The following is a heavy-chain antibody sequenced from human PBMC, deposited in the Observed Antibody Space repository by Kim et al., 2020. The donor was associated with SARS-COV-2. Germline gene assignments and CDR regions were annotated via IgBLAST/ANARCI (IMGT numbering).Heavy chain of an antibody. CDR3: TTIPLDYGDLPLIYYYYGMDV. D-gene: IGHD4-17*01. CDR1: GFTFGDYA. V-gene: IGHV3-49*03. CDR2: IRSKAYGGTT. J-gene: IGHJ6*02. Sequence: GGSLRLSCTASGFTFGDYAMSWFRQAPGKGLEWVGFIRSKAYGGTTEYAASVKGRFTISRDDSKSIAYLQMNSLKTEDTAVYYCTTIPLDYGDLPLIYYYYGMDVWGQGTTVTVSS.